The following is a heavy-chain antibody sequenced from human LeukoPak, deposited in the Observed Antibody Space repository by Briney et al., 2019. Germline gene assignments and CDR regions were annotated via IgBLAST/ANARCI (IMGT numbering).Heavy chain of an antibody. CDR3: AKTRRGYSYGAFDY. D-gene: IGHD5-18*01. Sequence: GGSLRLSCAASGFTFSSYAMSWVRQAPVKGLEWVSAISGSGGSTYYADSVKGRFTISRDNSKNTLYLQMNSLRAEDTAVYYCAKTRRGYSYGAFDYWGQGTLVTVSS. CDR2: ISGSGGST. CDR1: GFTFSSYA. J-gene: IGHJ4*02. V-gene: IGHV3-23*01.